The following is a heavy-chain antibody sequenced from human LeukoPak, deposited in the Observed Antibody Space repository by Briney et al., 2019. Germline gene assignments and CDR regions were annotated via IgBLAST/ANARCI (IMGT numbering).Heavy chain of an antibody. CDR2: ISGSGGST. D-gene: IGHD1-7*01. Sequence: GGSLRLSCAASGFTFSSYAMGWVRQAPGKGLEWVSLISGSGGSTYYADSVKGRFTISRDNSKNTLYLQMNSLRGEDTAVYYCAKDREGTIADYFDYWGQGTLVTVSS. J-gene: IGHJ4*02. CDR1: GFTFSSYA. CDR3: AKDREGTIADYFDY. V-gene: IGHV3-23*01.